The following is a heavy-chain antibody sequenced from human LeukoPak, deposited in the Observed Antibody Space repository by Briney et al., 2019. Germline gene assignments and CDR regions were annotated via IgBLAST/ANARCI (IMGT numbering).Heavy chain of an antibody. CDR3: ARDSSGYFGD. D-gene: IGHD3-22*01. J-gene: IGHJ4*02. CDR2: IWYDGSSK. CDR1: GFTFSSYG. V-gene: IGHV3-33*01. Sequence: GGSLRLSCAASGFTFSSYGMHWVRQAPGKGLEWVAVIWYDGSSKYYADSVKGRFTISRDNFKNTLYLQMNSLRAEDTAVYYCARDSSGYFGDWGQGTLVTVSS.